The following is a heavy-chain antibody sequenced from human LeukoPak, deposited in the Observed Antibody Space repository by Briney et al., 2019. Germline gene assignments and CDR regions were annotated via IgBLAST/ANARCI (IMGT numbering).Heavy chain of an antibody. V-gene: IGHV1-69*13. J-gene: IGHJ6*03. CDR2: IIPIFGTA. CDR3: AREKYDYVWGSYRPRGRYYYYYMDV. CDR1: GGTFSSYA. Sequence: GASVKVSCKASGGTFSSYAISWVRQAPGQGLEWMGGIIPIFGTANYAQKFQGRVTITADESTSTAYMELSSLRSEDTAVYYCAREKYDYVWGSYRPRGRYYYYYMDVWGKGTTVTVSS. D-gene: IGHD3-16*02.